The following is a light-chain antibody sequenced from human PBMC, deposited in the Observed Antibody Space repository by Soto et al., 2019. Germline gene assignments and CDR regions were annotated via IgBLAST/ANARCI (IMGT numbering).Light chain of an antibody. CDR2: DAS. CDR1: QSVSSY. CDR3: QQRSNWPPVT. Sequence: EIVLTQSPATLSLSPGERATLSCRASQSVSSYLAWYQQKPGQAPRLLIYDASNRATGIPARFSGSGSGTDVTLIISSLEPEEFAIYYCQQRSNWPPVTFGGGTKVEIK. J-gene: IGKJ4*01. V-gene: IGKV3-11*01.